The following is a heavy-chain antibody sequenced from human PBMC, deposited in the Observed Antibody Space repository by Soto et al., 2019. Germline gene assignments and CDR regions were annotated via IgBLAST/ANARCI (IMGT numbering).Heavy chain of an antibody. CDR2: INADGSS. CDR1: GFSVSINY. J-gene: IGHJ5*02. D-gene: IGHD6-19*01. V-gene: IGHV3-53*02. Sequence: EVQLVETGGDLIQPGGSLRLSCAASGFSVSINYMSWVRQAPGKGLEWVSIINADGSSDYADSVKGRFTISSDNSKNTVDLQITGLRAEDTAVYYCASIAVAEGFDPWGQGTLVTVSS. CDR3: ASIAVAEGFDP.